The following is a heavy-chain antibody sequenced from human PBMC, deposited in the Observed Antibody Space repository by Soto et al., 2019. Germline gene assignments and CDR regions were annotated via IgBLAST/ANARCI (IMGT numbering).Heavy chain of an antibody. CDR3: ARLYYDYVWGSHSPGYFDL. CDR2: ISAYNGNT. D-gene: IGHD3-16*01. J-gene: IGHJ2*01. CDR1: GYTFTSYG. Sequence: VASVKVSCKASGYTFTSYGISWVRQAPGQGLEWMGWISAYNGNTNYAQKLQGRVTISVDTSKNQFSLKLSSVTAADTAVYYCARLYYDYVWGSHSPGYFDLWGRGTLVTVSS. V-gene: IGHV1-18*01.